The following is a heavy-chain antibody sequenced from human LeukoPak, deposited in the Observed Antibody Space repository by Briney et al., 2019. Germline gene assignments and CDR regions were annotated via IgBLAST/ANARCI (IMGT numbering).Heavy chain of an antibody. CDR1: GYTFTSYG. CDR2: ISVYNGNT. J-gene: IGHJ4*02. CDR3: ARGYSSGWYSATYYFDY. V-gene: IGHV1-18*01. D-gene: IGHD6-19*01. Sequence: GASVKVSCKASGYTFTSYGISWVRQAPGQGLEWMGWISVYNGNTNYAQKLQGRVTMTTDTSTSTAYMELRSLRSDDTAVYYCARGYSSGWYSATYYFDYWGQGTLVTVSS.